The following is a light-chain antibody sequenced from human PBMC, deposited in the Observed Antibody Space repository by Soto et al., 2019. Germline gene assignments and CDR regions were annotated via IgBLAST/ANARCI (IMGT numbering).Light chain of an antibody. CDR3: QQDYNLPPT. V-gene: IGKV3D-7*01. CDR2: GAS. CDR1: QSVSSSY. Sequence: EIVMTQSLATLSLSPGERATLSCRASQSVSSSYLSWYQQKPGQAPRLLIYGASTRATGIPARFSGSGSGTDFTLTISSLQPEDFAVYYCQQDYNLPPTFGQGTKVEIK. J-gene: IGKJ1*01.